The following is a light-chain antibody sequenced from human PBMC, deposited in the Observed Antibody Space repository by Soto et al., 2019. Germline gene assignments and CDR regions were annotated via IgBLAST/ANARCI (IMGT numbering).Light chain of an antibody. CDR3: QQYNNLPPYT. CDR2: GAS. CDR1: QSVSSN. J-gene: IGKJ2*01. V-gene: IGKV3-15*01. Sequence: EIVMTQSPATLSVSPGERATLSCRASQSVSSNLAWYQQKPGQAPRLLIYGASTRATGIPARFSGSGSGTEVTLPISSLQSEDFAVYYCQQYNNLPPYTFGQGTKLEIK.